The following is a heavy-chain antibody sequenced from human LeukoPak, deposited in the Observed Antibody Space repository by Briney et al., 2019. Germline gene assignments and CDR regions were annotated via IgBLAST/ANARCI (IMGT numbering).Heavy chain of an antibody. J-gene: IGHJ4*02. CDR3: AVLDTAMVRFDY. CDR2: ISAYNGNT. CDR1: GYTFTSYD. V-gene: IGHV1-18*01. Sequence: ASVKVSCKASGYTFTSYDINWVRQATGQGLEWMGWISAYNGNTNYAQKLQGRVTMTTDTSTSTAYMELRSLRSDDTAVYYCAVLDTAMVRFDYWGQGTLVTVSS. D-gene: IGHD5-18*01.